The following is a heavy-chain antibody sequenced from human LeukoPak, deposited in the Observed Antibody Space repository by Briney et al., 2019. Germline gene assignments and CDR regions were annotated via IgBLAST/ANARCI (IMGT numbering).Heavy chain of an antibody. CDR2: IYYTGSS. D-gene: IGHD3-16*02. CDR3: AREKGGLMITFGGVILAGAFDI. Sequence: SETLSLTCTVSGGSVSDYYWSCIRQSPGKGLEWIGYIYYTGSSSYNPSLRSRVTISADTSKNQFSLKLSSVTAADTAVYYCAREKGGLMITFGGVILAGAFDIWGQGTMVTVSS. CDR1: GGSVSDYY. J-gene: IGHJ3*02. V-gene: IGHV4-59*02.